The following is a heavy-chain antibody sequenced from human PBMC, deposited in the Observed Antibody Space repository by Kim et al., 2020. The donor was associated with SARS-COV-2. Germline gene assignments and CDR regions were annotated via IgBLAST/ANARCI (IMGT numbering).Heavy chain of an antibody. V-gene: IGHV4-59*01. D-gene: IGHD3-10*01. CDR1: GASISNYY. Sequence: SETLSLTCTISGASISNYYLSWIRQPPGKGLEWIWHSYDTGSADYSSPFKIRVTISVDKSNNHVSLTVTPVTAADTAAYYCAWTGGSGRASPAKDGWG. J-gene: IGHJ3*01. CDR3: AWTGGSGRASPAKDG. CDR2: SYDTGSA.